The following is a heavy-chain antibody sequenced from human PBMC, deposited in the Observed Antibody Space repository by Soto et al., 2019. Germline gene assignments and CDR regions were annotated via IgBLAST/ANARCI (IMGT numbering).Heavy chain of an antibody. J-gene: IGHJ4*02. CDR3: ARGGGYDSFDY. CDR2: ISHLEST. V-gene: IGHV4-30-2*06. CDR1: GASISYGGFS. D-gene: IGHD5-12*01. Sequence: SETLSLTCTVSGASISYGGFSWSWIRQSPGKGLEWICYISHLESTYFHPSFKSRLTMSIDRTRNQFSLKLGPVTAADMAVYYCARGGGYDSFDYWGQGVLVTVSS.